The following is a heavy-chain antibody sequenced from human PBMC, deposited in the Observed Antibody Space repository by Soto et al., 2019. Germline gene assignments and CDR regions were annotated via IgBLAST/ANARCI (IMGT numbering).Heavy chain of an antibody. CDR2: IIPIFGTA. Sequence: ASVKVSCKASGGTFSSYAISWVRQAPGQGLEWMGGIIPIFGTANYAQKFRGRVTITADESTSTAYMELSSLRSEDTAVYYCARDLNYDSSGYLVYWGQGTLVTVSS. CDR3: ARDLNYDSSGYLVY. J-gene: IGHJ4*02. D-gene: IGHD3-22*01. V-gene: IGHV1-69*13. CDR1: GGTFSSYA.